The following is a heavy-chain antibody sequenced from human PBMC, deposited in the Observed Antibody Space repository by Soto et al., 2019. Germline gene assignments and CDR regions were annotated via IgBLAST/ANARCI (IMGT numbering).Heavy chain of an antibody. J-gene: IGHJ6*02. CDR2: IYPGGSDT. CDR1: GYSFTSYW. CDR3: ARRIDYDILTGPYYYYYYGMDV. Sequence: GESLKISCKGSGYSFTSYWIGWVRQMPGKGLEWMGIIYPGGSDTRYSPSFQGQVTISADKSISTAYLQWSSLKASDTAMYYCARRIDYDILTGPYYYYYYGMDVWGQGTTVTVSS. D-gene: IGHD3-9*01. V-gene: IGHV5-51*01.